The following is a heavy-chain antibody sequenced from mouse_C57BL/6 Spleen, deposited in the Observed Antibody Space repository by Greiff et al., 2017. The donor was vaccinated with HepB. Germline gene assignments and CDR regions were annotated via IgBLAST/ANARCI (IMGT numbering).Heavy chain of an antibody. J-gene: IGHJ1*03. Sequence: EVQLQQSGPELVKPGASVKMSCKASGYTFTDYNMHWVKQSHGKSLEWIGYINPNNGGTSYNQKFKGKATLTVNKSSSTAYMELRSLTSEDSAVYYCASGPFLGYFDVWGTGTTVTVSS. V-gene: IGHV1-22*01. CDR3: ASGPFLGYFDV. CDR1: GYTFTDYN. D-gene: IGHD2-10*02. CDR2: INPNNGGT.